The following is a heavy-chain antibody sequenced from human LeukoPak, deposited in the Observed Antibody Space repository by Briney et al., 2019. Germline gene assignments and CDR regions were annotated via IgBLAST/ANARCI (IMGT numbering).Heavy chain of an antibody. Sequence: SQTLSLTCTVSGGSISSGYSWTWIRRPAGKGLEWIERIYISGSTDYNVSLKSRITISMDTSKNQFSLEMSSVTAADTAVYCCTRGWSSGGVFDLWGQGTMVTVSS. D-gene: IGHD6-19*01. V-gene: IGHV4-61*02. CDR2: IYISGST. J-gene: IGHJ3*01. CDR3: TRGWSSGGVFDL. CDR1: GGSISSGYS.